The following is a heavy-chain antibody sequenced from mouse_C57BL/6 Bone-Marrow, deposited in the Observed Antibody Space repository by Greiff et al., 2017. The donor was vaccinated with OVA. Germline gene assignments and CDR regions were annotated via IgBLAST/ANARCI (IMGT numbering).Heavy chain of an antibody. CDR2: IRSKSNNYAT. V-gene: IGHV10-1*01. J-gene: IGHJ3*01. CDR1: GFSFNTYA. D-gene: IGHD4-1*01. CDR3: VRHLGRGFAY. Sequence: EVQRVESGGGLVQPKGSLKLSCAASGFSFNTYAMNWVRQAPGKGLEWVARIRSKSNNYATYYADSVKDRFTISRDDSESMLYLQMNNLKTEDTAMYYCVRHLGRGFAYWGQGTLVTVSA.